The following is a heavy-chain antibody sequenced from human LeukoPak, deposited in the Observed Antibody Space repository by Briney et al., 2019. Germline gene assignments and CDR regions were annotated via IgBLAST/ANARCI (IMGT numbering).Heavy chain of an antibody. CDR2: IKQDGSEK. CDR3: ARVSGSYYAHDY. Sequence: GGSLRLSCAASGFTFSTYWMSWVRQAPGKGLEWVANIKQDGSEKYYVVSVEGRFTISRDNAKNSLLLQMNSLRAEDTAVYYCARVSGSYYAHDYWGQGTLVTVSS. J-gene: IGHJ4*02. D-gene: IGHD1-26*01. CDR1: GFTFSTYW. V-gene: IGHV3-7*01.